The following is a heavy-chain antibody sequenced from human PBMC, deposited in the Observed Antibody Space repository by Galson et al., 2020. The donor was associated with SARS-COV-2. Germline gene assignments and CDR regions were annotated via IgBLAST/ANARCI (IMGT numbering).Heavy chain of an antibody. CDR2: IDWDDDK. J-gene: IGHJ6*02. D-gene: IGHD5-18*01. Sequence: SGPTLVKPTQTLTLTCTFPGFSLSTSGMCVSWIRQPPGKALEWLARIDWDDDKYYSTSLKTRLTISKDTSKNQVVLTMTNMDPVDTATYYCARSCGYSYGYGDYYYYYGMDVWGQGTTVTVSS. CDR1: GFSLSTSGMC. CDR3: ARSCGYSYGYGDYYYYYGMDV. V-gene: IGHV2-70*11.